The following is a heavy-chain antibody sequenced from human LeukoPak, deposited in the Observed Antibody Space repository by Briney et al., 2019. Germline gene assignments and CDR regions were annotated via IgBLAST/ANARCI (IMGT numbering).Heavy chain of an antibody. D-gene: IGHD3-22*01. CDR2: ISGGGAST. V-gene: IGHV3-23*01. J-gene: IGHJ4*02. CDR3: TKASGYGPTNYFDY. CDR1: GFTFSSYA. Sequence: GGSLRLSCAASGFTFSSYAMSWVRQAPGEGLEWVSRISGGGASTYYADSVKGRFTISRDNSKNTLYLQMNSLRAEDTAVYYCTKASGYGPTNYFDYWGQGTLVTVSS.